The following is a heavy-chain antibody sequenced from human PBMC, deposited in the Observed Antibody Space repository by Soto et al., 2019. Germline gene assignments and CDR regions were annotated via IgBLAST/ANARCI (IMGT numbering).Heavy chain of an antibody. V-gene: IGHV2-26*01. Sequence: SGPTLVNPTETLTLTCTVSGFSLSNARMGVSWIRQPPGKALEWLAHIFSNDEKSYSTSLKSRLTISKDTSKSQVVLTMTNMDPVDTATYYCARIHGYCSSTSCLYYFDYWGQGTLVTVSS. CDR3: ARIHGYCSSTSCLYYFDY. D-gene: IGHD2-2*01. J-gene: IGHJ4*02. CDR1: GFSLSNARMG. CDR2: IFSNDEK.